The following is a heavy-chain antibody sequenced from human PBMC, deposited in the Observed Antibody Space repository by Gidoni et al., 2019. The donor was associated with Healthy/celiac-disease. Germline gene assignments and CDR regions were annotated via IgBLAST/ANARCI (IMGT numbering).Heavy chain of an antibody. Sequence: ELQLVESGGGLIQPGGSLRLSCAASGFTVSSNYMRWVRQAPGKGLEWVSVIYSGGRTYYADSVKGRLTISRDNAKNTLYLQMNSLRAEDTAVYYCARAEPRVAVAGYDAFDIWGQGTMVTVSS. CDR2: IYSGGRT. CDR1: GFTVSSNY. V-gene: IGHV3-53*01. D-gene: IGHD6-19*01. J-gene: IGHJ3*02. CDR3: ARAEPRVAVAGYDAFDI.